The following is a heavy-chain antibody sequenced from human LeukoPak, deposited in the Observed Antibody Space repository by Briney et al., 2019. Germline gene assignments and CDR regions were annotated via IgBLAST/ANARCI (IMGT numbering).Heavy chain of an antibody. CDR2: IYTSGST. J-gene: IGHJ5*02. Sequence: SETLSLTCTVSGGSIGSYYWSWIRQPPGKGLEWIGCIYTSGSTNYNPSLKSRVTISVDTSKNQFSLKLSSVTAADTAVYYCASGHRWGQGTLVTVSS. CDR3: ASGHR. V-gene: IGHV4-4*09. CDR1: GGSIGSYY.